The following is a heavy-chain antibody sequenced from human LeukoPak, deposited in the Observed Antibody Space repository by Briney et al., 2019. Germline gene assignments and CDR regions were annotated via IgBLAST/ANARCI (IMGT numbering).Heavy chain of an antibody. Sequence: PGGSLRLSCAASGFTFSSYWMSWVRQAPGKGLEWVSSISSSSSYIYYADSVKGRFTISRDNAKNSLYLQMNSLRAEDMAVYYCARERGTRTDTAMVTYDAFDIWGQGTMVTVSS. J-gene: IGHJ3*02. CDR3: ARERGTRTDTAMVTYDAFDI. V-gene: IGHV3-21*01. CDR2: ISSSSSYI. D-gene: IGHD5-18*01. CDR1: GFTFSSYW.